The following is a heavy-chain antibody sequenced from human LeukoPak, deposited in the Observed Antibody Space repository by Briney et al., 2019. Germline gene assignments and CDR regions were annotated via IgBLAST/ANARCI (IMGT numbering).Heavy chain of an antibody. Sequence: GASVKVSCKASGYTFTRYDINWVRQATGQGLEWMGWMNPNSGNTGYAQKFQGRVTITRNTSISTAYMELSSLRSEDTAVYYCARGAGGRARNWFDPWGQGTLVTVSS. D-gene: IGHD1-14*01. CDR2: MNPNSGNT. CDR1: GYTFTRYD. V-gene: IGHV1-8*03. CDR3: ARGAGGRARNWFDP. J-gene: IGHJ5*02.